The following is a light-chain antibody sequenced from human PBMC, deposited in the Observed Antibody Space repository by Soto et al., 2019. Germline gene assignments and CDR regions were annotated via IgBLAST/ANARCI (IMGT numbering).Light chain of an antibody. CDR3: QQRSNWPWT. Sequence: EIVLTRSPATLSLSPGERATLSCRASESVSTFLAWYQEKPGQAPRLLINEASSRAAGIPARFSGGGSGTVFTLTISRLEPEDFAVYYCQQRSNWPWTFGQGTKVDI. V-gene: IGKV3-11*01. J-gene: IGKJ1*01. CDR1: ESVSTF. CDR2: EAS.